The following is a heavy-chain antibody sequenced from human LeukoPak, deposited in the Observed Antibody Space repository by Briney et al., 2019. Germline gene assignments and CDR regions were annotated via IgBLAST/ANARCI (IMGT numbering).Heavy chain of an antibody. CDR2: IYYSGST. D-gene: IGHD6-13*01. Sequence: SETLSLTCTVSGGSISSYYWSWIRQPPGKGLEWIGYIYYSGSTNYNPSRKSRVTISVDTSKNQFSLKLSSVTAADTAVYYCARVTAAAGYYWYFDLWGRGTLVTVSS. V-gene: IGHV4-59*01. CDR1: GGSISSYY. J-gene: IGHJ2*01. CDR3: ARVTAAAGYYWYFDL.